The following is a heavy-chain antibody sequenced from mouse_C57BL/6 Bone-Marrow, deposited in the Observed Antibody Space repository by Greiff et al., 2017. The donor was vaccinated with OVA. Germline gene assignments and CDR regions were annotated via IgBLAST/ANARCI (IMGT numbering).Heavy chain of an antibody. CDR2: IDPEDGET. Sequence: EVQLQQSGAELVKPGDSVKLSCTASGFNIKDYYMHWVKQRTEQGLEWIGRIDPEDGETKYAAKFQGKATITADTASNTAYLQLSSLTSEDTAVYYCARRAYWGQGTLVSVSA. V-gene: IGHV14-2*01. CDR1: GFNIKDYY. J-gene: IGHJ3*01. CDR3: ARRAY.